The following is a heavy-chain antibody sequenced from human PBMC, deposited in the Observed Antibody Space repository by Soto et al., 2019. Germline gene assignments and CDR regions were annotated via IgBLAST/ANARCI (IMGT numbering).Heavy chain of an antibody. CDR2: IIPIFGTA. J-gene: IGHJ6*02. CDR3: ARSQYYDFWSGSPYYYYYGMDV. CDR1: GGTFSSYA. Sequence: GASVKVSCKASGGTFSSYAISWVRQAPGQGLEWMGGIIPIFGTANYAQKFQGRVTITADKSTSTAYMELSSLRSEDTAVYYCARSQYYDFWSGSPYYYYYGMDVWGQGTTVT. D-gene: IGHD3-3*01. V-gene: IGHV1-69*06.